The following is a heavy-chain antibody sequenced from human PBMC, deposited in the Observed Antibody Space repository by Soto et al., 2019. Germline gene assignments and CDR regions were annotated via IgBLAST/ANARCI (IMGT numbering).Heavy chain of an antibody. CDR3: ARGDFWSGYSLLGQSFDY. J-gene: IGHJ4*02. Sequence: PSETLSLTCTVSGGSISSYCWSWIRQPPGKGLEWIGYIYYSGSTNYNPSLKSRVTISVDTSKNQFSLKLSSVTAADTAVYYCARGDFWSGYSLLGQSFDYWGQGTLVTVSS. D-gene: IGHD3-3*01. CDR2: IYYSGST. CDR1: GGSISSYC. V-gene: IGHV4-59*01.